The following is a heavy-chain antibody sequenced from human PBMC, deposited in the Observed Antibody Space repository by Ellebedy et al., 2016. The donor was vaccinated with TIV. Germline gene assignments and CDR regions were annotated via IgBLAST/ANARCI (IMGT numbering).Heavy chain of an antibody. CDR2: INASGGST. CDR1: GYTFTSYY. CDR3: ARYIAVPHTYAMDV. V-gene: IGHV1-46*01. Sequence: ASVKVSXKAFGYTFTSYYIHWVRQAPGQGLEWMGIINASGGSTSYAQKFQGRVTMTRDTSTNTLYMELSSLRSEDTAVYYCARYIAVPHTYAMDVWGQGTTVTVSS. D-gene: IGHD6-19*01. J-gene: IGHJ6*02.